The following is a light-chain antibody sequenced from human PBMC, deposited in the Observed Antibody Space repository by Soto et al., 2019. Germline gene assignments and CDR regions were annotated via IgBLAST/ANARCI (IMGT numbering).Light chain of an antibody. J-gene: IGKJ1*01. CDR1: QSVNSN. Sequence: EIVMTQSPATLSVSPGERATLSCRASQSVNSNLAWYQQKPGHAPSLLIYGASTRATGIPARFSGSGSGTEFTLTISSLQSEDFAVYYCQHYNNWPPWTFGQGTKVEIK. V-gene: IGKV3-15*01. CDR2: GAS. CDR3: QHYNNWPPWT.